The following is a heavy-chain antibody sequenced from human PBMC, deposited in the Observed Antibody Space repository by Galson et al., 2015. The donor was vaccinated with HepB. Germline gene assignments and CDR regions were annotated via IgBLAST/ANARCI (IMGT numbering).Heavy chain of an antibody. V-gene: IGHV3-33*08. D-gene: IGHD1-26*01. CDR3: ARDRGTIVGAMDIFDY. J-gene: IGHJ4*02. CDR1: GFTFSSYG. CDR2: IWYDGSNK. Sequence: SLRLSCAASGFTFSSYGMHWVRQAPGKGLEWVADIWYDGSNKYYADSVKGRFTISRDNSKNTLYLQMNSLRAEDTAVYYCARDRGTIVGAMDIFDYWGQGTLVTVSS.